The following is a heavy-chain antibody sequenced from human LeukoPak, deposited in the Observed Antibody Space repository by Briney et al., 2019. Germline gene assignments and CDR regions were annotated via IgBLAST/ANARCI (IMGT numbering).Heavy chain of an antibody. CDR1: GYTFTSYD. Sequence: GASVKVSCKASGYTFTSYDINWVRQASGQGLEWMGWMNPNSGNKGYAQKFQGRVTMTRNTSISTAYMDLSSLRSEDTAVYYCARGGAYCGGDCYDDYWGQGTLVTVSS. J-gene: IGHJ4*02. CDR2: MNPNSGNK. D-gene: IGHD2-21*02. CDR3: ARGGAYCGGDCYDDY. V-gene: IGHV1-8*01.